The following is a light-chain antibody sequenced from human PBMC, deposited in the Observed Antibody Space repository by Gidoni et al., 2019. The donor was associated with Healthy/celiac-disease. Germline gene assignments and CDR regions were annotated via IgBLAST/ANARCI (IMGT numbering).Light chain of an antibody. J-gene: IGKJ4*01. CDR2: AAS. Sequence: IVLTQSPGTLSLSPGDRATLSCRASQSVSSYYLAWYQQKPDQAPRLLNYAASSRATGIPDRFSGSGAGEDFTLTISRLEPEDFAEYCCQRYSSSPLTFGGGTKVEIK. CDR3: QRYSSSPLT. CDR1: QSVSSYY. V-gene: IGKV3-20*01.